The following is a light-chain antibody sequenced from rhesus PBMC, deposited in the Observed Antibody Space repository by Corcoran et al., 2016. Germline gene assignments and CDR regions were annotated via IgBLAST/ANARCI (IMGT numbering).Light chain of an antibody. CDR3: QQDNSAPYS. CDR1: QGISSG. Sequence: DIQMTQSPSSLSASVGDRVTITCRASQGISSGLAWYQQQPGKAPNLQVYKASSLQRGGPSRFRGSGSGADFTLTIRCLQPEDLATYYWQQDNSAPYSFGQGTGGEIK. J-gene: IGKJ2*01. V-gene: IGKV1-21*01. CDR2: KAS.